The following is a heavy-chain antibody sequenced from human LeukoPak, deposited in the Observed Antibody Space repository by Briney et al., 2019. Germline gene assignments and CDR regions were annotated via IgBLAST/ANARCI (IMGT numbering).Heavy chain of an antibody. J-gene: IGHJ5*02. CDR3: ARAGTVVVAENWFDP. Sequence: SVIVSCKASGGTFSSYAISWVRQAPGQGLEWMGRIIPILGIANYAQKFQGRVTITADKSTSTAYMELSSLRSEDTAVYYCARAGTVVVAENWFDPWGQRTVDPLSS. D-gene: IGHD2-15*01. V-gene: IGHV1-69*04. CDR1: GGTFSSYA. CDR2: IIPILGIA.